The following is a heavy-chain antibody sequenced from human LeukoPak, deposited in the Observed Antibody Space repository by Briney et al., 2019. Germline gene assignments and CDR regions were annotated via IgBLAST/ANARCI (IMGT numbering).Heavy chain of an antibody. V-gene: IGHV3-33*01. J-gene: IGHJ4*02. CDR2: IWYDGSNK. CDR1: GFTFSSYG. Sequence: GRSLRLSCAASGFTFSSYGMHWVRQAPGKGLEWVAVIWYDGSNKYYADSVKGRFTISRDNAKNTVSLQMNSLRVEDTAVYYCVRGGAGCFDSWGQGTRVTVSS. CDR3: VRGGAGCFDS. D-gene: IGHD4/OR15-4a*01.